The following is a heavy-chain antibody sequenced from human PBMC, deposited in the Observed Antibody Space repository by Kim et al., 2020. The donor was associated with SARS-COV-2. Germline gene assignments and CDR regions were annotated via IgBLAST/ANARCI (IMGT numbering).Heavy chain of an antibody. V-gene: IGHV1-2*02. Sequence: QKFQGRVTMTRDTSISTACMELSRLRSDDTAVYYCARDGMTTVTEKWFDPWGQGTLVTVSS. J-gene: IGHJ5*02. CDR3: ARDGMTTVTEKWFDP. D-gene: IGHD4-17*01.